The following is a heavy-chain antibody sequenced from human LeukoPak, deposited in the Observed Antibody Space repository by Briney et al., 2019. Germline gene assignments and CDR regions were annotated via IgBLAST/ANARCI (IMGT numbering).Heavy chain of an antibody. CDR1: GFTFSSYA. J-gene: IGHJ4*02. Sequence: PGGSLRLSCAASGFTFSSYAMHWVRQAPGKGLEWVAVISYDGSNKYYADSVKGRFTISRDNSKNTLYLQMNSLRAEDTAVYYCARSGEDYDILTGSYYFDYSGQGTLVTVSS. CDR3: ARSGEDYDILTGSYYFDY. D-gene: IGHD3-9*01. V-gene: IGHV3-30*04. CDR2: ISYDGSNK.